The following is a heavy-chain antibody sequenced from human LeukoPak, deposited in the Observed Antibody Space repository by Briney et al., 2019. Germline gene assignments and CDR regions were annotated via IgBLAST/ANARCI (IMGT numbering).Heavy chain of an antibody. CDR3: AKDGAHYDILTGYSDWFDP. CDR1: GFTFSSYA. Sequence: LSGGSLRLSCAASGFTFSSYAMSWVRQAPGKGLEWVSAISGSGGSTYYADSVKGRFTISRDNSKNTLYLQMNSLGAGDTAVYYCAKDGAHYDILTGYSDWFDPWGQGTLVTVSS. J-gene: IGHJ5*02. V-gene: IGHV3-23*01. CDR2: ISGSGGST. D-gene: IGHD3-9*01.